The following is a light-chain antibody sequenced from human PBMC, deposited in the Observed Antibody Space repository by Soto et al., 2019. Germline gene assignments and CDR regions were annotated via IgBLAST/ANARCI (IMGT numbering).Light chain of an antibody. Sequence: GDRVTITCRASQSISSWLAWYQQKPGKAPKLLIYDASSLESGVPSRFSDSGSGTEFTLTISSLQPDDFASYYCQHYNSYGTFGQGTKVE. CDR1: QSISSW. V-gene: IGKV1-5*01. CDR3: QHYNSYGT. CDR2: DAS. J-gene: IGKJ1*01.